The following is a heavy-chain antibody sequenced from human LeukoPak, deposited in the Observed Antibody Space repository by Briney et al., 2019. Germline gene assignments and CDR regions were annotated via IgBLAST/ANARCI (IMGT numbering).Heavy chain of an antibody. J-gene: IGHJ5*02. CDR2: IYTSGST. CDR3: ARALYYYDSSGHQRWFDP. D-gene: IGHD3-22*01. V-gene: IGHV4-4*07. CDR1: GGPISSYY. Sequence: SETLSLTCTVSGGPISSYYWSWIRQPAGRGLEWIGRIYTSGSTNYNPSLKSRVTMSVDTSKNQFSLKLSSVTAADTAVYYCARALYYYDSSGHQRWFDPWGQGTLVTVSS.